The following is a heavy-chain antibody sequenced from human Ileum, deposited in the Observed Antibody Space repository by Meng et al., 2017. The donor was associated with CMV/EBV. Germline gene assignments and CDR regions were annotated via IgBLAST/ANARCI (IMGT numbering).Heavy chain of an antibody. CDR3: TRGYGSGD. CDR2: VSPTSGKS. CDR1: GYDFNFFD. V-gene: IGHV1-8*03. J-gene: IGHJ4*02. Sequence: KVSCKAFGYDFNFFDIHWVRQAPGQGLEYMGRVSPTSGKSGYARQFQDRVTVSCNTSMTTAYLELSGLTSKDTAVYYCTRGYGSGDWGQGTLVTVSS. D-gene: IGHD4-17*01.